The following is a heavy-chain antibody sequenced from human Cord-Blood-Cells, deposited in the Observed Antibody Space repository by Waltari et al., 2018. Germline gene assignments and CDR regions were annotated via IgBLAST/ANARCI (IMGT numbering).Heavy chain of an antibody. CDR1: GYSISSGYY. J-gene: IGHJ6*03. D-gene: IGHD2-15*01. CDR3: ARAGDHCSGGSCYYYYYYMDV. Sequence: QVQLQESGPGLVKPSETLSLTCAVSGYSISSGYYWGWIRQPPGKGLEWFGSIYHSGSTYYIPSHKSRVTISVDTSKNQFSLKLSFVPAADTAVYYCARAGDHCSGGSCYYYYYYMDVWGKGTTVTVSS. V-gene: IGHV4-38-2*01. CDR2: IYHSGST.